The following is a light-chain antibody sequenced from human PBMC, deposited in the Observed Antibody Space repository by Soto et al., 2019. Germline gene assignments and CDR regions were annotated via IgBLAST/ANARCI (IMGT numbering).Light chain of an antibody. CDR3: QQRSNWPYT. CDR1: QGISSY. CDR2: AAS. J-gene: IGKJ2*01. V-gene: IGKV1-9*01. Sequence: DIQLTQSPSFLSASVGDRVTITCRASQGISSYLAWYQQKPGKAPKLLIYAASTLQSGVPSRFSGSGSGTDFTLTISSLEPEDFAVYYCQQRSNWPYTFGQGTKLEIK.